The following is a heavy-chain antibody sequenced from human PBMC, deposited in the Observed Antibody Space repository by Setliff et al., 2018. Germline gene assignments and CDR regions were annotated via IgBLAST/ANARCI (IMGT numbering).Heavy chain of an antibody. V-gene: IGHV4-4*02. J-gene: IGHJ4*02. CDR1: GVSINSLNW. CDR2: IYHDGND. Sequence: SETLSLTCAVSGVSINSLNWWTWVRQSPGKGLEWIGYIYHDGNDKYTPSVYYSPSLKSRVTKSIDKSNDQFSLKLTSMTAADTAVYYCAKGGGRYHSDSWGQGILVTVSS. CDR3: AKGGGRYHSDS. D-gene: IGHD1-1*01.